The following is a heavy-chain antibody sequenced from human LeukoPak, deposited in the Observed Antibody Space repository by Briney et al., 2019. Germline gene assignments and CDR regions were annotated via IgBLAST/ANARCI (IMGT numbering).Heavy chain of an antibody. Sequence: GGSLRLFCAASGFTFSSYGMHWVRQAPGKGLEWVAVISYDGSNKYYADSVKGRFTISRDNSKNTLYLQMNSLRAEDTAVYYCASRGFYYDFWSAADYWGQGTLVTVSS. V-gene: IGHV3-30*03. CDR1: GFTFSSYG. CDR3: ASRGFYYDFWSAADY. J-gene: IGHJ4*02. CDR2: ISYDGSNK. D-gene: IGHD3-3*01.